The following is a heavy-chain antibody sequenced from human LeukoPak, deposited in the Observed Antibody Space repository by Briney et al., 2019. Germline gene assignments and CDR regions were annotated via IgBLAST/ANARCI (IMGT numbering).Heavy chain of an antibody. J-gene: IGHJ4*02. CDR2: IYPGDSDT. CDR1: GYSFTSYW. Sequence: GESLKISCKGSGYSFTSYWIGWVRQMPGKGLEWMGIIYPGDSDTRYSPSFQGQVTISADKSINTAFLQWSSLKASDTAMYYCARQYYGSGSYYWTIDYWGQGTLVTVSS. D-gene: IGHD3-10*01. V-gene: IGHV5-51*01. CDR3: ARQYYGSGSYYWTIDY.